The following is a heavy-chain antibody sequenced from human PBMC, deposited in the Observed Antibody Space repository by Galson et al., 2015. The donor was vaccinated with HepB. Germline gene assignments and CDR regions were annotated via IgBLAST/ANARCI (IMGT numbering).Heavy chain of an antibody. CDR3: ARAPPGANYFDY. CDR2: INPSGGST. CDR1: GYTFTSYY. Sequence: SVKVSCKASGYTFTSYYMHWVRQAPGQGLEWMGIINPSGGSTSYAQKLQGRVTMTRDTSTSTVYMELSSLRSEDTAVYYCARAPPGANYFDYWGQGTLVTVSS. D-gene: IGHD1-26*01. J-gene: IGHJ4*02. V-gene: IGHV1-46*04.